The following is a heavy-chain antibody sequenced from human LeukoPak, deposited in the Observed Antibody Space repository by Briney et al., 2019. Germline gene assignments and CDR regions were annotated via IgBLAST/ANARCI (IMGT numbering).Heavy chain of an antibody. CDR2: IYYSGST. J-gene: IGHJ3*01. Sequence: SETLSLTCTVSGDSVSSTGYYWGWIRQPPGKGLEWIGTIYYSGSTYYNPSLRSRVTMSEDTSRNQFSLRLSSVNAADTAVYYCAKAGARSSQGSGLYVFVVGGKGKMVTVSS. CDR1: GDSVSSTGYY. CDR3: AKAGARSSQGSGLYVFVV. V-gene: IGHV4-39*01. D-gene: IGHD2-15*01.